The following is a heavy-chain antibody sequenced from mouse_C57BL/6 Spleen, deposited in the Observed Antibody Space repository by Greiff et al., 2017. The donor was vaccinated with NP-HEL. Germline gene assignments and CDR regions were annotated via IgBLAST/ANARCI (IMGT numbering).Heavy chain of an antibody. V-gene: IGHV1-69*01. CDR2: IDPSDSYT. D-gene: IGHD1-1*01. J-gene: IGHJ2*01. Sequence: QVQLKQPGAELVMPGASVKLSCKASGYTFTSYWMHWVKQRPGQGLEWIGEIDPSDSYTNYNQKFKGKSTLTVDKSSSTAYMQLSSLTSEDSAVYYCARSDYGSSYGNYFDYWGQGTTLTVSS. CDR3: ARSDYGSSYGNYFDY. CDR1: GYTFTSYW.